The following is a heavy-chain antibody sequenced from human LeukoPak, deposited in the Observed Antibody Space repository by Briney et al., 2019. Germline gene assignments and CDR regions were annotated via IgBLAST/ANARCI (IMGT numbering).Heavy chain of an antibody. V-gene: IGHV5-51*01. CDR2: IYPGDSDI. D-gene: IGHD3-10*01. CDR1: GYSFTSYW. Sequence: GESLQISCKVSGYSFTSYWIGWVRQMSGKGLEWMGIIYPGDSDIRYSPSFQGQVTISADKSISTAYLQWSSLKASDTAMYYCARGTLVPNSPDFDYWGQGTLVTVSS. CDR3: ARGTLVPNSPDFDY. J-gene: IGHJ4*02.